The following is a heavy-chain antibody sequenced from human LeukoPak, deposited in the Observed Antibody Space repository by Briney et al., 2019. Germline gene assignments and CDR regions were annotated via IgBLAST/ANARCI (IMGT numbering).Heavy chain of an antibody. D-gene: IGHD5-18*01. CDR2: ISGSGGST. Sequence: QTGGSLRLSCAASGFTFSSYAMSWVRQAPGKGLEWVSAISGSGGSTYYADSVKGRFTISRDNSKNTLYLQMNSLRAEDTAIYYCMAAAGYNYGQCWGQGTLVTVSS. J-gene: IGHJ4*02. V-gene: IGHV3-23*01. CDR1: GFTFSSYA. CDR3: MAAAGYNYGQC.